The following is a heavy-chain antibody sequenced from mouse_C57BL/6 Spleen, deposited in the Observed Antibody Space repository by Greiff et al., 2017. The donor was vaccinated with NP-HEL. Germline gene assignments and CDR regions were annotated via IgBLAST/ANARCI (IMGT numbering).Heavy chain of an antibody. Sequence: QVHVKQSGAELARPGASVKMSCKASGYTFTSYTMHWVKQRPGQGLEWIGYINPSSGYTKYNQKFKDKATLTADKSSSTAYMQLSSLTSEDSAVYYCARYYGSRRFDYWGKGTTLTVSS. CDR3: ARYYGSRRFDY. V-gene: IGHV1-4*01. D-gene: IGHD1-1*01. CDR2: INPSSGYT. CDR1: GYTFTSYT. J-gene: IGHJ2*01.